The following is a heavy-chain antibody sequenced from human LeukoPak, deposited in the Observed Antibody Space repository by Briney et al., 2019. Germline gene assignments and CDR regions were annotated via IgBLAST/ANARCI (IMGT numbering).Heavy chain of an antibody. CDR2: IYSGGST. CDR1: GFTVSSNY. D-gene: IGHD6-19*01. V-gene: IGHV3-53*01. CDR3: ARDRRYSSGWYFGSFDP. Sequence: PGGSLRLSCAASGFTVSSNYMSWVRQAPGKGLEWVSVIYSGGSTYYADSVKGRFTISRDNSKNTLYLQMNSLRAEDTAVYYCARDRRYSSGWYFGSFDPWGQGTLVTVSS. J-gene: IGHJ5*02.